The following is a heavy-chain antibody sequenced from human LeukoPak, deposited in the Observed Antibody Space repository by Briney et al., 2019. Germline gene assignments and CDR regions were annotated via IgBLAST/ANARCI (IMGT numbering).Heavy chain of an antibody. D-gene: IGHD6-13*01. V-gene: IGHV4-61*02. CDR3: ARVSSSWYQDWYFDL. CDR1: GDSISSDTYY. J-gene: IGHJ2*01. Sequence: SETLSLTCTVSGDSISSDTYYWSWIRQPAGKGLEWIGRIFTSESPTYNPSLKSRVTMSLDTSKNQFSLKLGSVTAADTAVYYCARVSSSWYQDWYFDLWGRGTLVTVSS. CDR2: IFTSESP.